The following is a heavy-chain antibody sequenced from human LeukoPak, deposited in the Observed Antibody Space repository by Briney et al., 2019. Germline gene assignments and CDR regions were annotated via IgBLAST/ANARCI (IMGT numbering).Heavy chain of an antibody. Sequence: GGSLRLSCAASGFTFSSYTMNWVRQAPGKGLEWVSSISSSSTYIYYADSVEGRFTISRDTAENSLFLEMNSLRAEDTAVYYCARDLGTTMITSLGYWGQGTLVTVSS. CDR3: ARDLGTTMITSLGY. J-gene: IGHJ4*02. V-gene: IGHV3-21*01. CDR2: ISSSSTYI. CDR1: GFTFSSYT. D-gene: IGHD3-22*01.